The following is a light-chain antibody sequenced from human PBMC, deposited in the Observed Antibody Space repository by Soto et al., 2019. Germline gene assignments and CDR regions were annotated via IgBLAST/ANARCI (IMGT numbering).Light chain of an antibody. Sequence: DIQMTQSPSSLSASVGDRVTITCRASQSISSYLNWYQQKPGKAPKLLIYAASSLQSGVPSSFSGSGSGTDFTLTISSLQPEDFATYYCQESYSTPPITFGPGTKVYIK. CDR1: QSISSY. CDR3: QESYSTPPIT. CDR2: AAS. J-gene: IGKJ3*01. V-gene: IGKV1-39*01.